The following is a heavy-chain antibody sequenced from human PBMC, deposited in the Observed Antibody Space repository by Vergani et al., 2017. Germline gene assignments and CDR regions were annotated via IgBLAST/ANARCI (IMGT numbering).Heavy chain of an antibody. CDR2: ISAYNGNT. D-gene: IGHD3-10*01. J-gene: IGHJ6*02. CDR1: GYTFTSYG. CDR3: ATPTPTSFLWFGELSPDYYYGMDV. Sequence: QVQLVQSGAEVKKPGASVKVSCKASGYTFTSYGISWVRQAPGQGLEWMGWISAYNGNTNYAQKLQGRVTMTTDTSTSTAYMELSRLRSDDTAVYYCATPTPTSFLWFGELSPDYYYGMDVWGQGTTVTVSS. V-gene: IGHV1-18*04.